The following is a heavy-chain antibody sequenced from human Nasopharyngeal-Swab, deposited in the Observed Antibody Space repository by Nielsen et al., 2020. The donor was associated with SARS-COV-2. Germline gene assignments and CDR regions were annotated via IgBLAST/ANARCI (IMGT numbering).Heavy chain of an antibody. CDR3: ARLGTESYHYYSLDV. V-gene: IGHV3-21*01. D-gene: IGHD1-1*01. CDR1: GFTFNMYS. CDR2: IISSSNYI. J-gene: IGHJ6*04. Sequence: GESLKISCVTSGFTFNMYSMHWVRQAPGKGLEWVSSIISSSNYIYYGDSVKGRFTISRDNTQKSLYLEMNSLRVEDTAAYYCARLGTESYHYYSLDVWGKGTTVTVSS.